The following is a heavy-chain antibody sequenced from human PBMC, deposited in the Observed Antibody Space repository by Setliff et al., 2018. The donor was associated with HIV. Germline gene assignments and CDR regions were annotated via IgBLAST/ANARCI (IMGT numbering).Heavy chain of an antibody. CDR3: ARSVQFGFDL. V-gene: IGHV3-23*01. D-gene: IGHD3-10*01. J-gene: IGHJ2*01. CDR2: ISDTSGA. CDR1: GFTFPNYA. Sequence: GGSLRLSCAASGFTFPNYAISWVRQAPGKGLEWVSGISDTSGAYYADSVRGRFTISRDNSKNSLYLQMNSLRAEDTALYYCARSVQFGFDLWGRGTLVTVSS.